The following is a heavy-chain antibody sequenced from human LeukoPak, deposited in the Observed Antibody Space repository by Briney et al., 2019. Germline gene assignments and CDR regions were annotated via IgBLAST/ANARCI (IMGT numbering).Heavy chain of an antibody. V-gene: IGHV3-23*01. CDR1: GFTFSSYA. CDR3: AKQSGSYSSSWYEGDRPSEYFQH. D-gene: IGHD6-13*01. J-gene: IGHJ1*01. Sequence: GGSLRLSCAASGFTFSSYAMSWVRQAPGKGLEWVSAISGSGGSTYYADSVKGRFTISRDNSKNTLYLQMNSLRAEDTAVYYCAKQSGSYSSSWYEGDRPSEYFQHWGQGTLVTVSS. CDR2: ISGSGGST.